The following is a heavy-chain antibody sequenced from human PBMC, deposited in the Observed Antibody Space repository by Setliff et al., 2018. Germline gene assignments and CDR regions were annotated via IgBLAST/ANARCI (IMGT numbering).Heavy chain of an antibody. CDR1: GYSFTSYG. D-gene: IGHD2-15*01. V-gene: IGHV1-18*04. CDR3: GTGPDIGEFGGNYFNY. CDR2: ISPYNGDT. J-gene: IGHJ4*02. Sequence: GASVKVSCKASGYSFTSYGITWVRQAPGQGLEWMGWISPYNGDTRFAQKFQGRVTVTTDTPTSAGYLELRSLTSDDTAVYYCGTGPDIGEFGGNYFNYWGQGTLVTVSS.